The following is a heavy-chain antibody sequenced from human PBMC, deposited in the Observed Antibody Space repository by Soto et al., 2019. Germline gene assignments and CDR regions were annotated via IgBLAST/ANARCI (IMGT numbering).Heavy chain of an antibody. CDR2: IWYDGSNK. J-gene: IGHJ6*02. V-gene: IGHV3-33*06. CDR1: GFTFSSYC. CDR3: AKDAPRFGGHWRGDGMDV. Sequence: AGGALRLSCAASGFTFSSYCMHWVRQAPGNGLEWVAVIWYDGSNKYYADSVKGRFTISRDNSKNTLYLQMNSLRAEDTAVYYCAKDAPRFGGHWRGDGMDVWGPGTTVTVSS. D-gene: IGHD2-21*02.